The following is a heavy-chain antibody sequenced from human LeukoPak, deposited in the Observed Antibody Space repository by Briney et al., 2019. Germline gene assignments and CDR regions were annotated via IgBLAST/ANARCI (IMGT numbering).Heavy chain of an antibody. CDR1: GFSLYTYS. Sequence: PGESLRLSCAVSGFSLYTYSMNWVRQAPGKGLEWVSSITSTSTYIYYADSVKGRFTISRDNAKNSLYLQMNSLRVEDTAVYYCARVGSAAPVTSSGHTIDYWGQGTLVNVSS. J-gene: IGHJ4*02. V-gene: IGHV3-21*01. CDR3: ARVGSAAPVTSSGHTIDY. CDR2: ITSTSTYI. D-gene: IGHD3-22*01.